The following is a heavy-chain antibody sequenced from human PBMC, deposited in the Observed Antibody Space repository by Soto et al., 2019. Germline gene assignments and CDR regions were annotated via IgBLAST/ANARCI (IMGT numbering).Heavy chain of an antibody. J-gene: IGHJ6*02. V-gene: IGHV1-3*01. CDR3: ARDGSSSSYYYYGMDV. Sequence: GVSVKGSCKASGYTMTGDAVHWMRQAPGQRLEWMGWINAGNGNTKYSQKFQGRVTITRDTSASTAYMELSSLRSEDTAVYYCARDGSSSSYYYYGMDVWGQGTTVTVSS. D-gene: IGHD6-6*01. CDR2: INAGNGNT. CDR1: GYTMTGDA.